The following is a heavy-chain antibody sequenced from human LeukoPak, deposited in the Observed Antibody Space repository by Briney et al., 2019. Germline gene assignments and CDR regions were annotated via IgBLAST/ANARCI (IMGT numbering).Heavy chain of an antibody. CDR2: INPNSGGT. V-gene: IGHV1-2*02. D-gene: IGHD6-19*01. J-gene: IGHJ4*02. CDR1: GYTFTVYY. CDR3: ARDLVAVAGTPLWYFDY. Sequence: ASVKVSCKASGYTFTVYYMHWVRQAPGQGLEWMGWINPNSGGTNYAQKFQGRVTMTRDTSISTAYMELSRLRSDDTAVYYCARDLVAVAGTPLWYFDYWGQGTLVTVSS.